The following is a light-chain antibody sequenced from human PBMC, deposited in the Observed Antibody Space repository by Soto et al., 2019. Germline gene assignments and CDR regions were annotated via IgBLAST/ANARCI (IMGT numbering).Light chain of an antibody. CDR1: QSVSSSY. J-gene: IGKJ5*01. CDR2: GAS. Sequence: EIVLTQSPGTLSLSPGERATLSCRASQSVSSSYSAWYQQKPGQAPRLLIYGASGMATGIPDRFSGSGSGTDFTLTISRLEPEDFAVYYCQQDGSSPPVTFGQGTRLEIK. CDR3: QQDGSSPPVT. V-gene: IGKV3-20*01.